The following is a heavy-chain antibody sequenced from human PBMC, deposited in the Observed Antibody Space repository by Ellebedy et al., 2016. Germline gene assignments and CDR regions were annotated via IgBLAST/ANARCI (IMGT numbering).Heavy chain of an antibody. CDR2: INPSGGST. D-gene: IGHD4-17*01. CDR3: ARAMTTVTNEVDGFDY. Sequence: ASVKVSCKASGYTFTSYYMHWVRQAPGQGLEWMGIINPSGGSTSYAQKFQGRVTMTRDTSTSTVYMELSSLRSEDTAVYYCARAMTTVTNEVDGFDYWGQGTLVTVSS. J-gene: IGHJ4*02. CDR1: GYTFTSYY. V-gene: IGHV1-46*01.